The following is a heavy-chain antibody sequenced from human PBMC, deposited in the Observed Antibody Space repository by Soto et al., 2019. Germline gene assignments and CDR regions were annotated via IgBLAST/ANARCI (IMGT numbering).Heavy chain of an antibody. J-gene: IGHJ6*02. CDR3: ARVPDIVVVPAAYYYYYGMDV. CDR1: WGTLSSHA. V-gene: IGHV1-69*13. Sequence: PVKGSCKGSWGTLSSHAISWGRQAPGQGAEWMGGIIPIFGTANYAQKFQGRVTITADESTSTAYMELSSLRSEDTAVYYCARVPDIVVVPAAYYYYYGMDVWGQGTTVTVS. CDR2: IIPIFGTA. D-gene: IGHD2-2*01.